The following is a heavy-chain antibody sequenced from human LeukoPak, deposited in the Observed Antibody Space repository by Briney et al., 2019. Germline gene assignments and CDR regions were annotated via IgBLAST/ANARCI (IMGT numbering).Heavy chain of an antibody. CDR2: ISNDGTT. Sequence: GGSLRLSCAASGLSFSDCTMNWVRQAPGKGLEWVAVISNDGTTYYIDSVKGRFTISRDNSKNTLYLQMNGLRAEDTAVYFCAKRVINNPFDNWGQGTLVTVSS. V-gene: IGHV3-23*01. D-gene: IGHD2/OR15-2a*01. CDR3: AKRVINNPFDN. J-gene: IGHJ4*02. CDR1: GLSFSDCT.